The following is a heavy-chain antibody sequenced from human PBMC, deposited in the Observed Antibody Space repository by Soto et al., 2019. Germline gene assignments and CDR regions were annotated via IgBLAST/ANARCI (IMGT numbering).Heavy chain of an antibody. V-gene: IGHV4-30-2*01. J-gene: IGHJ4*02. D-gene: IGHD1-1*01. CDR3: ARGNPVPLDY. CDR1: GGSISSGGYS. CDR2: IYHSGST. Sequence: SETLSLTCAVSGGSISSGGYSWSWIRQPPGKGLEWIGYIYHSGSTYYNPSLKSRVTISVDRSKNQFSLKLSSVTAADTDVYYCARGNPVPLDYWGQGTLVTVSS.